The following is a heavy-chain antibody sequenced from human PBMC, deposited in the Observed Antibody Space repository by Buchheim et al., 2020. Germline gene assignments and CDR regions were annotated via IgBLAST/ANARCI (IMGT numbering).Heavy chain of an antibody. J-gene: IGHJ6*02. CDR3: TTGLPLWFGEGYYGMDV. V-gene: IGHV3-15*01. Sequence: EVQLVESGGGLVKPGGSLRLSCAASGFTFSNAWMSWVRQAPGKGLEWVGRIKSKTDGGTTDYAAPGKGRFTISRDDSKNTLYLQMNSLKTEDTAVYYCTTGLPLWFGEGYYGMDVWGQGTT. CDR2: IKSKTDGGTT. D-gene: IGHD3-10*01. CDR1: GFTFSNAW.